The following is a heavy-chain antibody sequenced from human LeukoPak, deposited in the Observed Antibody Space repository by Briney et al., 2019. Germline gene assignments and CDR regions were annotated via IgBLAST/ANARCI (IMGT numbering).Heavy chain of an antibody. V-gene: IGHV3-30*18. CDR2: ISNDGNNK. CDR1: EFTFNSYG. CDR3: AKPYYYGSGANYFDY. J-gene: IGHJ4*02. D-gene: IGHD3-10*01. Sequence: PGRSLRLSCAASEFTFNSYGMHWVRQAPGKGLEWVAVISNDGNNKYYADSVKGRFTISRGNSKNTLFLQMNSLRAEDTAVYYCAKPYYYGSGANYFDYWGQGTLVTVSS.